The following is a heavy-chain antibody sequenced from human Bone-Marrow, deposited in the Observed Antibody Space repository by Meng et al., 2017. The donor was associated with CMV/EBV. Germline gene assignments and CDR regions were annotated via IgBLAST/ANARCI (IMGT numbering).Heavy chain of an antibody. CDR2: IKQDGSEK. CDR1: GFTFSSYW. CDR3: ARANRGDHLGT. D-gene: IGHD2-21*02. V-gene: IGHV3-7*01. J-gene: IGHJ5*02. Sequence: GESLKISCAASGFTFSSYWMHWVRQAPGKGLEWVANIKQDGSEKYYVDSVKGRFTISRDNAKNSLHLQMNSLRAEDTAVYYCARANRGDHLGTWGQGTLVTVSS.